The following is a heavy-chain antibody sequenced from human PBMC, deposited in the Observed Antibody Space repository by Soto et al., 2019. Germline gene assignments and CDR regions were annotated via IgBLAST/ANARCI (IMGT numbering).Heavy chain of an antibody. J-gene: IGHJ5*01. CDR1: GDSVSTNSAT. CDR2: TYYRSNWYN. D-gene: IGHD2-8*01. CDR3: ARLIGNSWLDS. V-gene: IGHV6-1*01. Sequence: PSQTLSLTCAISGDSVSTNSATWDWIRQSPSRGLEWLGGTYYRSNWYNDYAVSVKGRITINPDTSNNQLSLQLNSGPPDDTAVYYCARLIGNSWLDSWGQGTLVTSPQ.